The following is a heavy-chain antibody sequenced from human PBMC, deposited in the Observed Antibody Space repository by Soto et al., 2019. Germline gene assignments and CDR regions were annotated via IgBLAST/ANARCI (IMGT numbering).Heavy chain of an antibody. D-gene: IGHD2-21*02. V-gene: IGHV4-59*01. J-gene: IGHJ6*02. CDR1: GDSFNNYY. Sequence: SETLSLTCTVSGDSFNNYYWTWIRQPPGKGLEWIGYIYDSGSTSYNPSLKSRLTISVDTSKNQFSLNLKSVTAADTAVYYCARGTEEYCQCMDVWGQGTTVTVSS. CDR2: IYDSGST. CDR3: ARGTEEYCQCMDV.